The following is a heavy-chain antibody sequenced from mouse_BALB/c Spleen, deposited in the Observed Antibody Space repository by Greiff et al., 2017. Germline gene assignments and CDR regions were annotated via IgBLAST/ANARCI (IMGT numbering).Heavy chain of an antibody. Sequence: EVQGVESGGGLVQPGGSRKLSCAASGFTFSSFGMHWVRQAPEKGLEWVAYISSGSSTIYYADTVKGRFTISRDNPKNTLFLQMTSLRSEDTAMYYCASGGVRRGFDYWGQGTTLTVSS. V-gene: IGHV5-17*02. CDR2: ISSGSSTI. CDR1: GFTFSSFG. CDR3: ASGGVRRGFDY. D-gene: IGHD2-14*01. J-gene: IGHJ2*01.